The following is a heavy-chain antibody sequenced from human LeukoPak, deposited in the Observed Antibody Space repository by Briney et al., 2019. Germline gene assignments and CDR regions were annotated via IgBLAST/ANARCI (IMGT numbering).Heavy chain of an antibody. CDR2: ITPANAKT. J-gene: IGHJ4*02. CDR3: ARGGRPADY. V-gene: IGHV1-8*03. Sequence: AASVKVSCRASGYTFSSYGISWVRQATGQGLEWMGWITPANAKTGYAQKFQGRLTITRNTSISTVYMELSTLRSEDTAVYYCARGGRPADYWGQGTLVTVSS. CDR1: GYTFSSYG.